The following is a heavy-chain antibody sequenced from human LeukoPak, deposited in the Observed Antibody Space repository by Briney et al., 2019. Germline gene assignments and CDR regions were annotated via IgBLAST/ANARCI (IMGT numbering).Heavy chain of an antibody. J-gene: IGHJ3*02. CDR3: ARGPGLRAFDI. CDR2: TSYDGSNK. V-gene: IGHV3-30*03. CDR1: GFSFTTYG. Sequence: PGGSLRLSCAASGFSFTTYGMHWVRQAPGKGLEWVAVTSYDGSNKYYADSVKGRFTISRDNSKNTLYLQMNSLRAEDTAVYYCARGPGLRAFDIWGQGTMVTVSS.